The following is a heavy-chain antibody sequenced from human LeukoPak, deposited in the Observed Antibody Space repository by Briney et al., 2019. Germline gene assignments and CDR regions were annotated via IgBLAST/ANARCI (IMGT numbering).Heavy chain of an antibody. CDR3: ARSNGDYYYYYYMDV. V-gene: IGHV3-30-3*01. J-gene: IGHJ6*03. Sequence: GGSLRLSCAASGFTFSSYAMHWVRQAPGKGLEWVAVISYDGSNKYYADSVKGRFTISRDNSKNTLYLQMNSLRAEDTAVYYCARSNGDYYYYYYMDVWGKGTTVTVSS. CDR2: ISYDGSNK. CDR1: GFTFSSYA. D-gene: IGHD4-17*01.